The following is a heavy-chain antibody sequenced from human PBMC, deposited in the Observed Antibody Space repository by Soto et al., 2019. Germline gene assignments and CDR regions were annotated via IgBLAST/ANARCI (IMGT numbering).Heavy chain of an antibody. CDR1: GGSISSYY. D-gene: IGHD4-4*01. Sequence: LSLTCTVSGGSISSYYWSWIRQPAGKGLEWIGRIYTSGSTNYNPSLKSRVTMSVDTSKNQFSLKLSSVTAADTAVYYCARDLDYRVSYYYGMDVWGQGTTVTVSS. J-gene: IGHJ6*02. CDR3: ARDLDYRVSYYYGMDV. V-gene: IGHV4-4*07. CDR2: IYTSGST.